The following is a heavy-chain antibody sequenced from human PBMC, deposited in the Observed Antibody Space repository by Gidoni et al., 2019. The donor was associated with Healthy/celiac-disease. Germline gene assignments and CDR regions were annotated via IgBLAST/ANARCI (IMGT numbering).Heavy chain of an antibody. CDR2: ISSSSSTI. CDR1: GFTFSSYS. Sequence: EVQLVESGGGLVQPGGSLRLSCAASGFTFSSYSMNWVRQAPGKGLELVSYISSSSSTIYYADSVKGRFTISRDNAKNSLYLHMNSLRDEDTAVYYCARRAYGSGSYYDYWGQGTLVTVSS. D-gene: IGHD3-10*01. CDR3: ARRAYGSGSYYDY. V-gene: IGHV3-48*02. J-gene: IGHJ4*02.